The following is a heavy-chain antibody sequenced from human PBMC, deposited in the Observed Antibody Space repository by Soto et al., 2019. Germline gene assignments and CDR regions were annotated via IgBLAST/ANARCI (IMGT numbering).Heavy chain of an antibody. CDR3: AKDKGSSWYWYFDL. CDR1: GFTFDDYA. D-gene: IGHD6-13*01. CDR2: ISWNSGSI. V-gene: IGHV3-9*01. Sequence: GGSLRLSCAASGFTFDDYAMHWVRQAPGKGLEWVSGISWNSGSIGYADSVKGRFTISRVNAKNSLYLQMNSLRAEDTALYYCAKDKGSSWYWYFDLWGRGTLVTVSS. J-gene: IGHJ2*01.